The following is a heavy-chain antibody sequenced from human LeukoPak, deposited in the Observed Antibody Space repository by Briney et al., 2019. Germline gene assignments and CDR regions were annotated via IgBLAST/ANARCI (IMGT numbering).Heavy chain of an antibody. CDR3: ARGRPAFYGMDV. D-gene: IGHD3-3*02. CDR2: TYFRSKSYN. J-gene: IGHJ6*02. CDR1: VDTLSSNSAA. V-gene: IGHV6-1*01. Sequence: SQTPSLTCALSVDTLSSNSAAWNWVRQSPSRGLGCLGRTYFRSKSYNDFAPALTRRIIISPDTSKNQFSLQLNSVTPEETAVYYCARGRPAFYGMDVWGQGTTVTVSS.